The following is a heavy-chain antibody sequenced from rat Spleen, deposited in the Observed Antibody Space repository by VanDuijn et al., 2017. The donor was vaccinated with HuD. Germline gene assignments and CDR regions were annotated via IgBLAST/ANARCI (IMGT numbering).Heavy chain of an antibody. D-gene: IGHD1-6*01. V-gene: IGHV5-31*01. CDR1: GFTFNNYW. CDR3: TTYSDYATSPFAY. J-gene: IGHJ3*01. CDR2: ITNAAGKV. Sequence: EVHLVESGGGLVQPGRSLKLSCVTSGFTFNNYWMTWIRQAPGKGLEWVASITNAAGKVYYPDSVKGRFTISRDNAKSTLYLQMDSLRSEDTATYYCTTYSDYATSPFAYWGRGALVTVSS.